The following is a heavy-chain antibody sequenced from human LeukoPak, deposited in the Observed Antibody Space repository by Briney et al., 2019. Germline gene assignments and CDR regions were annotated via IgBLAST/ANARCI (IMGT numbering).Heavy chain of an antibody. Sequence: NSSETLSLTCTVSGGSISSYYWSWIRQPPGKGLEWIGYIYYTGSTYYNPSLKSRVTISVDTSKNQFSLKLSSVTAADTAVYYCARGVGAEDFDYWGQGTLVTVSS. CDR2: IYYTGST. J-gene: IGHJ4*02. CDR3: ARGVGAEDFDY. V-gene: IGHV4-59*01. D-gene: IGHD1-26*01. CDR1: GGSISSYY.